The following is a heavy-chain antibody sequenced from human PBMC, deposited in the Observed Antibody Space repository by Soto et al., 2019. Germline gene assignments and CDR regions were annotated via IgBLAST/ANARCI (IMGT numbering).Heavy chain of an antibody. V-gene: IGHV1-18*01. CDR2: IRAYNGNT. CDR1: GYTFTSYG. CDR3: ARADNDYGDDY. D-gene: IGHD4-17*01. J-gene: IGHJ4*02. Sequence: QVPLVQSGAEVKKPGASVKVSCKASGYTFTSYGISWVRQAPGQGLEWMGWIRAYNGNTNYAQNLQGRVTMPTDTSPSTAYMQLRSLRSYDEAVYYCARADNDYGDDYWLQGTPVTVSS.